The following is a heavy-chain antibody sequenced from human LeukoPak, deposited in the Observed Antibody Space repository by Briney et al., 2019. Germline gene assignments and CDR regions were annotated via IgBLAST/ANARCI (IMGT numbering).Heavy chain of an antibody. J-gene: IGHJ5*02. CDR2: ISGSGGST. CDR1: GFTFSSYA. D-gene: IGHD6-6*01. CDR3: AKAQIVAARVSP. Sequence: GGSLGLSCAASGFTFSSYAMNWVRQAPGKGLEWVSAISGSGGSTYYADSVKGRFTISRDNSKNTLYLQMNSLRAEDTAVYYCAKAQIVAARVSPWGQGTLVTVSS. V-gene: IGHV3-23*01.